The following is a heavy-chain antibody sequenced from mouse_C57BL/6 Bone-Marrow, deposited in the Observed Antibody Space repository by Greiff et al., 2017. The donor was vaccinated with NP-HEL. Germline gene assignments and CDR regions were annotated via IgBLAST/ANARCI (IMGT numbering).Heavy chain of an antibody. CDR1: GYTFTNYW. J-gene: IGHJ4*01. CDR2: IYPGGGYT. V-gene: IGHV1-63*01. D-gene: IGHD2-4*01. CDR3: ARGGYDYVLYYAMDY. Sequence: VQLVESGAELVRPGTSVKMSCKASGYTFTNYWIGWAKQRPGHGLEWIGDIYPGGGYTNYNEKFKGKATLTADKSSSTAYMQFSSLTSEDSAIYYCARGGYDYVLYYAMDYWGQGTSVTVSS.